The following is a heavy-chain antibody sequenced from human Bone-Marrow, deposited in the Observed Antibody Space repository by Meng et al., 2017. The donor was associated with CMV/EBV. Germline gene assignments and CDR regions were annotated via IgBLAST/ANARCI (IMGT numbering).Heavy chain of an antibody. J-gene: IGHJ4*01. CDR1: SRGVGAYV. Sequence: SRGVGAYVWNWGRQHPGKGREWIGSIYYSGKTDYNPSRQSRLAISVDTSRNQFSVRLTSVTAADTAVYYCARSYLGFGDLSDLLFDYWGRGTLVTVSS. D-gene: IGHD3-10*01. V-gene: IGHV4-31*02. CDR3: ARSYLGFGDLSDLLFDY. CDR2: IYYSGKT.